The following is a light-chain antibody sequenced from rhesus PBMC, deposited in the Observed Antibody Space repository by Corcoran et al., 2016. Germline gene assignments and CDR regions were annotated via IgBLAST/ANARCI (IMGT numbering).Light chain of an antibody. CDR2: AAS. V-gene: IGKV1-44*03. J-gene: IGKJ1*01. CDR1: QTISSY. Sequence: DIQMTQSPSSLSASVGDRVTITCWASQTISSYLAWYQQKPGKVPKLLIYAASTLQRGVPSRFSGSGSGTDFTLTISSLRPEDFATYSCQQHNSHPTFGQGTKVEIK. CDR3: QQHNSHPT.